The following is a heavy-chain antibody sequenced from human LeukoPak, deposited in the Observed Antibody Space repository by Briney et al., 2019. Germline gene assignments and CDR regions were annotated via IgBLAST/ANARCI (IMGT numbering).Heavy chain of an antibody. CDR1: GDSINSLDW. CDR3: ASGDNDPLFDY. D-gene: IGHD1-1*01. V-gene: IGHV4-31*03. J-gene: IGHJ4*02. CDR2: VYYSGST. Sequence: SGTLSLTCTVSGDSINSLDWWSWVRQHPGKGLEWIGSVYYSGSTNYSPSLQGRVIISLDTSRNQFSLKLSSVTAADTAVYYCASGDNDPLFDYWGQGALVTVSS.